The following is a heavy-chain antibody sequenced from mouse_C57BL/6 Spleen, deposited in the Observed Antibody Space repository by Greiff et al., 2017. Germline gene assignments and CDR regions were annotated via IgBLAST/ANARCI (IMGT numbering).Heavy chain of an antibody. J-gene: IGHJ2*01. CDR2: IHPNSGST. D-gene: IGHD2-4*01. Sequence: VQLQQPGAELVKPGASVKLSCKASGYTFTSYWMHWVKQRPGQGLEWIGMIHPNSGSTNYNEKFKSKATLTVDKSSSTAYMQLSSLTSEDSAVYYCARVEASDYDFDYWGQGTTRTVAS. CDR1: GYTFTSYW. CDR3: ARVEASDYDFDY. V-gene: IGHV1-64*01.